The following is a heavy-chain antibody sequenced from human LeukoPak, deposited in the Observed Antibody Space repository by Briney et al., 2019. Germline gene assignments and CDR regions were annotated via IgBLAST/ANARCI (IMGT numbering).Heavy chain of an antibody. V-gene: IGHV4-4*07. CDR1: GGSISSYY. Sequence: PSETLSLTCTVSGGSISSYYWSWIRQPAGKGLEWIGRIYTSGSTNYNPSLKSRVTMSVDTSKNQFSLKLSSVTAADTAVYYCARGTRYCTNGVCYHPPFDYWGPGTLVTVSS. CDR3: ARGTRYCTNGVCYHPPFDY. D-gene: IGHD2-8*01. J-gene: IGHJ4*02. CDR2: IYTSGST.